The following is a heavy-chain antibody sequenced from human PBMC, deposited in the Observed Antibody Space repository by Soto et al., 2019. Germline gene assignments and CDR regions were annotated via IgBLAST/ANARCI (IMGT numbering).Heavy chain of an antibody. Sequence: QVQLVQSGAEVKKPGSSVKVSCKASGGTFSSYAISWVRQAPGQGLEWMGGIIPIFGTANYAQKFQGRVTITADESTSTAYMALSSPRSEDTAVYYCARDQGDTAMVSFDPWGQGTRVTVSS. D-gene: IGHD5-18*01. CDR2: IIPIFGTA. CDR3: ARDQGDTAMVSFDP. J-gene: IGHJ5*02. CDR1: GGTFSSYA. V-gene: IGHV1-69*12.